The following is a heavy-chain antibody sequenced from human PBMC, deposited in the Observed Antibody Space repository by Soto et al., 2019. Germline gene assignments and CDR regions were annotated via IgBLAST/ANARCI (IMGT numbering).Heavy chain of an antibody. Sequence: QVQLVQSGAEVKKPGSSVKVSCKASGGTFSSYAISWVRQAPGQGLEWMGGIIPIFGTANYAQKFQGRVTITADESTSTAYMELSSLRSEDTAVYYCARDMANTAMVTGYYYGIDVWGQGTTVTVSS. CDR1: GGTFSSYA. CDR2: IIPIFGTA. CDR3: ARDMANTAMVTGYYYGIDV. D-gene: IGHD5-18*01. V-gene: IGHV1-69*01. J-gene: IGHJ6*02.